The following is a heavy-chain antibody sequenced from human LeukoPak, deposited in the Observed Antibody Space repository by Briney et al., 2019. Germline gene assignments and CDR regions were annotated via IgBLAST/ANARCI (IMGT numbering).Heavy chain of an antibody. V-gene: IGHV3-53*01. Sequence: GGSLRLSCAASGFTVAGNYMSWVRQAPGKGLEWLAVMYSGGNTYYADSVRGRFTISRDNSKNTLNLQMNNLRPDDTAVYYCAGGRLRDGRFDFWGQGTLVIVSS. CDR1: GFTVAGNY. CDR2: MYSGGNT. CDR3: AGGRLRDGRFDF. D-gene: IGHD3/OR15-3a*01. J-gene: IGHJ4*02.